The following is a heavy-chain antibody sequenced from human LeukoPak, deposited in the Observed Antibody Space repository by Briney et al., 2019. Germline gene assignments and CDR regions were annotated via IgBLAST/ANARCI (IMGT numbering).Heavy chain of an antibody. D-gene: IGHD6-13*01. CDR2: VFSSGTT. Sequence: RASETLSLTCTVSGSFISSYYWSWIRQPAGKGPEWIGRVFSSGTTNSSPSLKSRVTMSLDTSKNQFSLKLSAVTAADTAVYYCARSSSSSSYTAFDIWGRGRMVTVSS. CDR3: ARSSSSSSYTAFDI. J-gene: IGHJ3*02. CDR1: GSFISSYY. V-gene: IGHV4-4*07.